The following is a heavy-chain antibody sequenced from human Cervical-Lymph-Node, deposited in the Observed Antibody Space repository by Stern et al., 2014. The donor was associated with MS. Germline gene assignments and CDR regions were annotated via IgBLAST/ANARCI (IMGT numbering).Heavy chain of an antibody. CDR3: ARDIAAADY. J-gene: IGHJ4*02. CDR1: GFRFSAYS. Sequence: VQLVESGGTLVQPGESLRLSCAASGFRFSAYSMTWVRQAPGKGLECFSYMSATDGIIYYADSVKGRFTISRDNAKNSLYLQMNSLRVDDTAVYYCARDIAAADYWGQGTLVTVSS. V-gene: IGHV3-48*01. CDR2: MSATDGII. D-gene: IGHD6-13*01.